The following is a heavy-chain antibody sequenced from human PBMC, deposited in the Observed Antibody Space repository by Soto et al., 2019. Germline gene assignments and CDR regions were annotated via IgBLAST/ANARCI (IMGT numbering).Heavy chain of an antibody. CDR2: INHSGSS. J-gene: IGHJ4*02. Sequence: QVQLQQWGAGLLKPSETLSLTCAVSGGSLRGYDWTWIRQPPGTGLEWIGEINHSGSSNYNPSLKRRVTISVDTSKNQFSLKLTSVTAADTAVYYCARDKITGLFDYWGQGTLVTVSS. CDR1: GGSLRGYD. V-gene: IGHV4-34*01. D-gene: IGHD2-8*02. CDR3: ARDKITGLFDY.